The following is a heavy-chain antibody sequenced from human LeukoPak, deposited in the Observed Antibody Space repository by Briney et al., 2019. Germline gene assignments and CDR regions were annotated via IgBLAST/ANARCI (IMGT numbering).Heavy chain of an antibody. CDR2: IYYNGYA. CDR3: ARRSRSQWVFDY. V-gene: IGHV4-59*08. Sequence: SSETLSLTCTVSGGSISDYYWSWIRQPPGKGLEWIGYIYYNGYASYNPSLKTRVTMSLDTSKNQFSLNVSSVTAADTAVYHCARRSRSQWVFDYWGQGTLVTVSS. D-gene: IGHD1-26*01. J-gene: IGHJ4*02. CDR1: GGSISDYY.